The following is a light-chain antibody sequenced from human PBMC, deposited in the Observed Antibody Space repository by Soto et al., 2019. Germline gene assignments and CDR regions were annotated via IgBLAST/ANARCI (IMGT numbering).Light chain of an antibody. CDR3: QQYNSAPRP. CDR1: QGISNY. J-gene: IGKJ1*01. CDR2: AAS. Sequence: DIQMTQSPSSLSASVGDRVTITCRASQGISNYLAWYQQKPGKVPKLLIYAASTLQSGVPSRFSGSGSGTDITLNISGLQHEDVATYYCQQYNSAPRPFGEGTKVEIK. V-gene: IGKV1-27*01.